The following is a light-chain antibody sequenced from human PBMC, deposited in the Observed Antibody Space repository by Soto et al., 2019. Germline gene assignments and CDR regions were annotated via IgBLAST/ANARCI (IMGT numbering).Light chain of an antibody. CDR3: QQRSNWPWT. CDR1: QSVSSY. V-gene: IGKV3-11*01. Sequence: EIVLTQSPATLSLSPGERATLSCRASQSVSSYLAWYQQKPGQAPRLLIHDASNRATGIPARFSGGGSGTDFTLTISSLEPEDFAVYYCQQRSNWPWTFGGGTKVEIK. CDR2: DAS. J-gene: IGKJ4*01.